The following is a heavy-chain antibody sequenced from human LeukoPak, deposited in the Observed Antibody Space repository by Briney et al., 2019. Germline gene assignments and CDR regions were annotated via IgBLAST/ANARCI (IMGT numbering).Heavy chain of an antibody. D-gene: IGHD6-13*01. CDR2: IYTSGST. V-gene: IGHV4-4*07. Sequence: SETLSLTCTVSGGSISSYYWSWIRQPAGKGLEWIGRIYTSGSTNYNPSLKSRVTMSVDTSKNQFSLKLSSVTAADTAVYYCARGRYVTTRGGAAAGFLDYWGQGTLVTVST. CDR1: GGSISSYY. CDR3: ARGRYVTTRGGAAAGFLDY. J-gene: IGHJ4*02.